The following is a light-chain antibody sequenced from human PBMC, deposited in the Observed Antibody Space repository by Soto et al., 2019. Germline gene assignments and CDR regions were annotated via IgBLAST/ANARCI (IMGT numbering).Light chain of an antibody. CDR3: QQADSFPAT. J-gene: IGKJ5*01. CDR1: QGIGNL. V-gene: IGKV1-12*01. CDR2: AAS. Sequence: DIQMTQSPSSVSASVGDRFTITCRASQGIGNLLAWYQQKPGKAPKLLIYAASSLESGVPSRFSGSGSGTDFTLTISTLQPEDFATYYCQQADSFPATFGQGTRLEIK.